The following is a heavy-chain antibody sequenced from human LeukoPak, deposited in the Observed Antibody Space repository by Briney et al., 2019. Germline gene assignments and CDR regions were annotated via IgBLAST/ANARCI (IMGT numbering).Heavy chain of an antibody. CDR3: GRVYCSTSSCYDYYDYYMDV. CDR2: TNWDGAST. J-gene: IGHJ6*03. CDR1: GFRFDDYG. D-gene: IGHD2-2*01. V-gene: IGHV3-20*04. Sequence: GGSLRLSCAASGFRFDDYGMSWVRHVPGKGLEWVSGTNWDGASTGYADSVKGRFTISRDNVKNFLYLQMNSLRVEDTALYFCGRVYCSTSSCYDYYDYYMDVWGKGTTVTVSS.